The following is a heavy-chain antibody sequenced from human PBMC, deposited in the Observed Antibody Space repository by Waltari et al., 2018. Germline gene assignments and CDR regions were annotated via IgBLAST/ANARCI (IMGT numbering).Heavy chain of an antibody. D-gene: IGHD6-13*01. CDR3: ARERSSSSWLGPLDY. CDR2: ISYDGSNK. Sequence: QVQLVESGGGVVQPGRSLRLSCAASGFTFSSYAMHWVRQAPGKGLEWVAVISYDGSNKYDADSVKGRFTIARDNSKNTLYLQMNSLRAEDTAVYYCARERSSSSWLGPLDYWGQGTLVTVSS. V-gene: IGHV3-30*07. CDR1: GFTFSSYA. J-gene: IGHJ4*02.